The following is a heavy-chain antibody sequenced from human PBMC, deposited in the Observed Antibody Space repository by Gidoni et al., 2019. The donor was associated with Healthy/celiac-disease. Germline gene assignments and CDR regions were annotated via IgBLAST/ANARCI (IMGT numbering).Heavy chain of an antibody. CDR3: ARDDYGDYGNFDY. J-gene: IGHJ4*02. D-gene: IGHD4-17*01. Sequence: QVQLVESGGGVVQPGRSLRLSCAASGFTFSSYGMHWVRQAPGKGLEWVAVIWYDGSNKDYADSGKGRFTISRDNSKNTLHLQMNSLRAEDTAVYYCARDDYGDYGNFDYWGQGTLVTVSS. V-gene: IGHV3-33*01. CDR1: GFTFSSYG. CDR2: IWYDGSNK.